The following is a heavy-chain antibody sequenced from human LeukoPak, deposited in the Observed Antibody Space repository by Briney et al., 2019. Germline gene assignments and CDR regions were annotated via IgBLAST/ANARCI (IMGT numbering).Heavy chain of an antibody. D-gene: IGHD4-11*01. V-gene: IGHV4-34*01. CDR3: ARTTYSNYVYFQH. CDR2: INHSGST. CDR1: GGSFSGYY. Sequence: SETLSLTCAVYGGSFSGYYWSWIRQPPGKGLEWIGEINHSGSTNYNPSLKSRVTISVDTSKNQFSLKLSSVTAADTAVYYCARTTYSNYVYFQHWGQGTLVTVSS. J-gene: IGHJ1*01.